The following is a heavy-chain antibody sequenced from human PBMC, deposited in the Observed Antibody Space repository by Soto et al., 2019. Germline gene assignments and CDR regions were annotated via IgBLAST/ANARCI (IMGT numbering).Heavy chain of an antibody. D-gene: IGHD6-13*01. J-gene: IGHJ6*02. CDR2: IDWDDDK. CDR1: GFSLITSLIG. Sequence: SGPTLVNPTQTLTLTCTFSGFSLITSLIGVSWIRHPPGKALEWLALIDWDDDKYYSTSLKTRLTISKDTSKNQVVLTMTNMDPVDTATYYCARIAAAPPYYHYYGMDVWGQGTTVTVSS. V-gene: IGHV2-70*01. CDR3: ARIAAAPPYYHYYGMDV.